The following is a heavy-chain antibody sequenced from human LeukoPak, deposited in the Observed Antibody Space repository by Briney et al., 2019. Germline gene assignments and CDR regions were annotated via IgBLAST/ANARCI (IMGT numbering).Heavy chain of an antibody. J-gene: IGHJ6*03. Sequence: SETLSLTCTVSSGSIGSNNYYWGWIRQPPGKGLEWIGRIEYTGSTFYNPSLKSRVTMSLDALKNQFTLKVTSVTATDTAVYYCARLVSYDVLTENFYKYYMDVWGKGTTVTVSS. CDR1: SGSIGSNNYY. CDR2: IEYTGST. V-gene: IGHV4-39*01. D-gene: IGHD3-9*01. CDR3: ARLVSYDVLTENFYKYYMDV.